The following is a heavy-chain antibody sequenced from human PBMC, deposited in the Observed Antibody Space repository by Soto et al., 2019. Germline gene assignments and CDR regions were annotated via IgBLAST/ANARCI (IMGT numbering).Heavy chain of an antibody. Sequence: SVKVSCKASGFTFTSSAIQWVRQARGQRLEWIGWIVVGSGSTNYNPSLKSRVTISVDTSKNQFSLKLSSVTAADTAVYYCARDQSAAGTDYYYYGMDVWGQGTTVTVSS. J-gene: IGHJ6*02. D-gene: IGHD6-13*01. CDR1: GFTFTSSA. V-gene: IGHV1-58*02. CDR2: IVVGSGST. CDR3: ARDQSAAGTDYYYYGMDV.